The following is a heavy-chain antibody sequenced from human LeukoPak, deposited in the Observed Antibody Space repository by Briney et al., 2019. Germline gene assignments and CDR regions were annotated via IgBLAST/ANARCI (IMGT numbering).Heavy chain of an antibody. D-gene: IGHD2-21*02. J-gene: IGHJ6*02. CDR1: GYTFTSYG. V-gene: IGHV1-18*01. Sequence: ASVKASCKASGYTFTSYGISWVRQAPGQGLEWMGWISAYNGNTNYAQKLQGRVTMTTDTSTSTAYMELRSLRSDDTAVYYCARDPYCGGDCYFEDYYGMDVWGQGTTVTVSS. CDR2: ISAYNGNT. CDR3: ARDPYCGGDCYFEDYYGMDV.